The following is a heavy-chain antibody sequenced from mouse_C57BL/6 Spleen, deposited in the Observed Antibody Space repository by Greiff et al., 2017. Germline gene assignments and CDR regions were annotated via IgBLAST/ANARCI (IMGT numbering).Heavy chain of an antibody. V-gene: IGHV1-64*01. J-gene: IGHJ1*03. CDR3: ARNRNHWYFDV. D-gene: IGHD2-1*01. Sequence: VQLQQPGAELVKPGASVSLSCTVSGYTFTSYWLHWVKQRPGQGLVWIGMIHPNSGSTNYNEKFKSKATLTVDKSSSTAYLQLSNLTSEDSAVYYCARNRNHWYFDVWGTGTTVTVSS. CDR1: GYTFTSYW. CDR2: IHPNSGST.